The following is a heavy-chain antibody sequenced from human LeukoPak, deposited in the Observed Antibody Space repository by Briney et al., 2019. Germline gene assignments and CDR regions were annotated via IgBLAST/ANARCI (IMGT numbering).Heavy chain of an antibody. Sequence: PGGSLRLSCAASGFAFSTYSMNWVRQASGKGLVWVSRISGDGSSTDYADSVKGRAIVSRDNAKNTLYLQMNSLRAEDTAVYYCVIQISGVVHWGQGTLVTVSS. CDR2: ISGDGSST. CDR3: VIQISGVVH. CDR1: GFAFSTYS. D-gene: IGHD3-3*01. J-gene: IGHJ4*02. V-gene: IGHV3-74*01.